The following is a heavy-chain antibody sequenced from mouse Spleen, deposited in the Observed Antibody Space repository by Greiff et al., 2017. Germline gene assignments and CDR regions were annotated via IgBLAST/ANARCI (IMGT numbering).Heavy chain of an antibody. J-gene: IGHJ4*01. D-gene: IGHD1-2*01. CDR3: ARRRALGDYAMDY. V-gene: IGHV1-4*01. CDR2: INPSSGYT. CDR1: GYTFTSYT. Sequence: VQGVESGAELARPGASVKMSCKASGYTFTSYTMHWVKQRPGQGLEWIGYINPSSGYTKYNQKFKDKATLTADKSSSTAYMQLSSLTSEDSAVYYCARRRALGDYAMDYWGQGTSVTVSS.